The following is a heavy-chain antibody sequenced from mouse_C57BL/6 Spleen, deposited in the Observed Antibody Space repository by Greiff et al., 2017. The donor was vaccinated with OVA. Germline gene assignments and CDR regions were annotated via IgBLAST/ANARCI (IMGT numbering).Heavy chain of an antibody. J-gene: IGHJ2*01. CDR3: ASDYGSSYGIDY. CDR1: GYAFSSSW. V-gene: IGHV1-82*01. CDR2: IYPGDGDT. D-gene: IGHD1-1*01. Sequence: QVQLQQSGPELVKPGASVKISCKASGYAFSSSWMNWVKQRPGKGLEWIGRIYPGDGDTNYNGKFKGKATLTADKSSSTVYMQLSSLTSEDSAVYFCASDYGSSYGIDYWGQGTTLTVSS.